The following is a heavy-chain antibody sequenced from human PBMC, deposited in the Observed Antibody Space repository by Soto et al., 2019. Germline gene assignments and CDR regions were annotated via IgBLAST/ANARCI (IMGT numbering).Heavy chain of an antibody. CDR2: TYYRSKWYN. V-gene: IGHV6-1*01. J-gene: IGHJ5*02. CDR1: GDSVSSNSAA. D-gene: IGHD3-3*01. CDR3: ARAHPRITIFGVADQGFDP. Sequence: SPTLSVTCAISGDSVSSNSAAWNWIRQSPSRGLEWLGRTYYRSKWYNDYAVSVKSRITINPDTSKNQFSLQLNSVTPEDTAVYYCARAHPRITIFGVADQGFDPWGQGTLVTVSS.